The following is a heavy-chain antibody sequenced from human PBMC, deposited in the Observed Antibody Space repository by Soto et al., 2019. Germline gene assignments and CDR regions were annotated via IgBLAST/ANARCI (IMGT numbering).Heavy chain of an antibody. CDR3: ARSPDGYYYYGMDV. J-gene: IGHJ6*02. Sequence: QVQLVQSGAEVKKPGASVKVSCKASGYTFTSYDINWVRQATGQGLAWMGWKNPNSGNTGYAQKFQGRVTMTRNTSISAAYMAPSRLRPEVTAVYYCARSPDGYYYYGMDVWGQGTTVTVSS. V-gene: IGHV1-8*01. CDR1: GYTFTSYD. CDR2: KNPNSGNT.